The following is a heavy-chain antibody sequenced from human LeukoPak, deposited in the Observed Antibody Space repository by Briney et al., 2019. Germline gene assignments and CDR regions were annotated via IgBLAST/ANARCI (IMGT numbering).Heavy chain of an antibody. CDR1: GFTFSTYA. CDR3: ANRGRMAVGSYYFDY. CDR2: LSSNGGTS. V-gene: IGHV3-23*01. D-gene: IGHD3-16*01. Sequence: GGSLRLPCAASGFTFSTYAMSWVRQAPGKGLEWVSTLSSNGGTSYYADSVKGRFTISRDNAKNTLYLQMNSLRAEDTAIYYCANRGRMAVGSYYFDYWGQGTLVTVSS. J-gene: IGHJ4*02.